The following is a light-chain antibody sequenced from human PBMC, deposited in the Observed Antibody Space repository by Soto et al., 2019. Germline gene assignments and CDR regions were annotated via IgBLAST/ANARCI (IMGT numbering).Light chain of an antibody. CDR2: GAS. CDR3: QQYNDWPPELT. Sequence: EIMMTQSPATLSVSPGERATLSCWASQSVSSNLVWYQQRPGQAPRLLIYGASTRAAGIPARFSGSGSGTDFTLTISGLQSEDSAVYYCQQYNDWPPELTFGGGTEVEIK. V-gene: IGKV3-15*01. CDR1: QSVSSN. J-gene: IGKJ4*01.